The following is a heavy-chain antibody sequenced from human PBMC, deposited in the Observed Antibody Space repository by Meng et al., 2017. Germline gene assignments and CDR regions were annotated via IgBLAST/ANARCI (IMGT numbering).Heavy chain of an antibody. V-gene: IGHV2-5*02. CDR3: AHRRGDSREGWFDP. CDR2: SYWAEDK. Sequence: FKASRSEAVKLTPRPTSPLLCCSFSFSHSGVCVGWIRQPTGKVLEWLALSYWAEDKRYIPSLKSTLTLTTETSKNQVVLTMTNMDPVDTATYYCAHRRGDSREGWFDPWGQGTLVTVSS. J-gene: IGHJ5*02. D-gene: IGHD2-21*02. CDR1: SFSFSHSGVC.